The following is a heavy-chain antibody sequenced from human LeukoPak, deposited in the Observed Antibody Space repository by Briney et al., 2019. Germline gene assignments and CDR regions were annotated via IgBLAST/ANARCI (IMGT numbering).Heavy chain of an antibody. CDR3: ARERFVVVAATLDYYGMDV. J-gene: IGHJ6*02. D-gene: IGHD2-15*01. CDR2: IIPIFGTA. Sequence: VASVKVSCKASGGTFSSYAISWVRQAPGQGLEWMGGIIPIFGTANYAQKFQGRVTITADESTSTAYMELSSLRSEDTAVYYCARERFVVVAATLDYYGMDVWGQGTTVTVSS. CDR1: GGTFSSYA. V-gene: IGHV1-69*01.